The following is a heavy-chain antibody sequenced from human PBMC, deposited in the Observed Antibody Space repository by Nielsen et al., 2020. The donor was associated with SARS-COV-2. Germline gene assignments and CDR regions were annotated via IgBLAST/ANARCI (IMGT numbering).Heavy chain of an antibody. CDR3: AREVATEIGLDY. V-gene: IGHV2-70*11. Sequence: SGPTLVKPTQTFTLTCSFSGFSLTTSGMCVSWIRQPPGKALEWLARIDWDDGEYYSTSLKTRLTISKDTSKNQVVLTMTNMDPVDTATYYCAREVATEIGLDYWGQGTLVTVSS. CDR1: GFSLTTSGMC. D-gene: IGHD5-12*01. CDR2: IDWDDGE. J-gene: IGHJ4*02.